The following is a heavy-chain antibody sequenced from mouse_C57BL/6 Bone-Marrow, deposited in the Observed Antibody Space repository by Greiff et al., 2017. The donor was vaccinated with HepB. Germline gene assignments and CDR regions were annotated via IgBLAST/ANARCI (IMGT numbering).Heavy chain of an antibody. Sequence: EVKLMESGGGLVQPGGSLKLSCAASGFTFSDYYMYWVRQTPEKRLEWVAYISNGGGSTYYPDTVKGRFTISRDNAKNTLYLQMSRLKSEDTAMYYCARRLLLPYYAMDYWGQGTSVTVSS. D-gene: IGHD1-1*01. J-gene: IGHJ4*01. CDR1: GFTFSDYY. CDR3: ARRLLLPYYAMDY. CDR2: ISNGGGST. V-gene: IGHV5-12*01.